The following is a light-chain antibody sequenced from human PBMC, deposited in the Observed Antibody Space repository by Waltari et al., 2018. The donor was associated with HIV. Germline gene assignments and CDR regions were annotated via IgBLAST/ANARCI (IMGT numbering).Light chain of an antibody. V-gene: IGLV3-25*03. CDR3: QSTDITGTYAV. Sequence: YELTQSPSVSVSPGQTATINCFGDALPKQFAYWYQHKPGQAPVLLISKDKERPSGIPDRFSGSGSGTTVTLTISGVRAEHEADYYCQSTDITGTYAVFGPGTKVTVL. CDR2: KDK. J-gene: IGLJ1*01. CDR1: ALPKQF.